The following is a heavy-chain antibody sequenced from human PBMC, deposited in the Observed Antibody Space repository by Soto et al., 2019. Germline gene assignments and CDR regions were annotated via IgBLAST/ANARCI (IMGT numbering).Heavy chain of an antibody. CDR2: IYHSGST. J-gene: IGHJ4*02. D-gene: IGHD4-17*01. CDR3: AREGGTTVTMFEY. V-gene: IGHV4-4*02. Sequence: SETLSLTCAVSGGSISSSNWWSWVRQPPGKGLEWIGEIYHSGSTNYNPSLKSRVTISVDKSKNQFSLKLSSVTAADTAVYYCAREGGTTVTMFEYWGQGTMVTVSS. CDR1: GGSISSSNW.